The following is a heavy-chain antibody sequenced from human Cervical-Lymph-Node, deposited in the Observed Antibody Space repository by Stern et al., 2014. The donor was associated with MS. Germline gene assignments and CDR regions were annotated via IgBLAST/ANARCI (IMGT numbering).Heavy chain of an antibody. CDR3: ARVVAGIAVSGSYFDY. D-gene: IGHD6-19*01. J-gene: IGHJ4*02. Sequence: EVQLVESGGGLVQPGRSLRLSCAASGFTFDDYAMHWVRQAPGKGLEWVSGINWHSGTIGYADSVKGRFTISRDNAKNSLYLQMNSLRAEDTALYYCARVVAGIAVSGSYFDYWGQGTLVTVSS. CDR1: GFTFDDYA. CDR2: INWHSGTI. V-gene: IGHV3-9*01.